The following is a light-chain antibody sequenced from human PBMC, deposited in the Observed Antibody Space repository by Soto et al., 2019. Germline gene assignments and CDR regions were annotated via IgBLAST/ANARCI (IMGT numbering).Light chain of an antibody. CDR3: QQYNNWPRT. V-gene: IGKV3-15*01. J-gene: IGKJ1*01. CDR1: QSISDT. Sequence: EIVMTQSPATLSVSPGGRATLSCRASQSISDTLAWYQQKPGQAPRLLIYSASRRATGFPGRFSGSGSGTDFTLTISSLQSEDLAVYYCQQYNNWPRTLGQGTTV. CDR2: SAS.